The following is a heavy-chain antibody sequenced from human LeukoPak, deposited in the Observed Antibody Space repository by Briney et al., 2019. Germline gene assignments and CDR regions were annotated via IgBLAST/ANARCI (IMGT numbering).Heavy chain of an antibody. CDR1: GYTFTSYD. J-gene: IGHJ3*02. Sequence: GASVKVSCKASGYTFTSYDINWVRQATGQGLEWMGWMNPNSGNTGYAQKFQGRVTMTRNTSISTAYMELSSLRSEDTAVYYCAIGRVVTAHAFDIWGQGTMVTVSS. D-gene: IGHD2-21*02. V-gene: IGHV1-8*01. CDR2: MNPNSGNT. CDR3: AIGRVVTAHAFDI.